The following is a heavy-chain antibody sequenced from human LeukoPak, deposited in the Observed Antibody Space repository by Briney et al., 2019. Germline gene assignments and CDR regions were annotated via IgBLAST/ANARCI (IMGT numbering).Heavy chain of an antibody. CDR3: EKESGLLSSWGYYYYYMDV. Sequence: PRGSLRLSSAASGFTSYDYAMHWVRQAPGNGLKCVSAISGSGGSTYYADSVKGRFTISRDNSKNTLYMQMNSLRAEDTAVYYCEKESGLLSSWGYYYYYMDVWGKGTTVTISS. CDR2: ISGSGGST. CDR1: GFTSYDYA. D-gene: IGHD6-13*01. V-gene: IGHV3-23*01. J-gene: IGHJ6*03.